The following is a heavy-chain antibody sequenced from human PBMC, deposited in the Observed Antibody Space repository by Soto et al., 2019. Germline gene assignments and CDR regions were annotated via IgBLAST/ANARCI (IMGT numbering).Heavy chain of an antibody. CDR3: AGDVAVAGFRYYFSY. CDR2: IIPILGIA. CDR1: GGTFSSYT. J-gene: IGHJ4*02. V-gene: IGHV1-69*08. D-gene: IGHD6-19*01. Sequence: QVQLVQSEAEVKKPGSSVKVSCKASGGTFSSYTISWVRQAPGQGLEWMGRIIPILGIANYAKKFQGRVTITADKSTSTAYMELSSLRSEDTGVYYCAGDVAVAGFRYYFSYWGQGNLVTVSS.